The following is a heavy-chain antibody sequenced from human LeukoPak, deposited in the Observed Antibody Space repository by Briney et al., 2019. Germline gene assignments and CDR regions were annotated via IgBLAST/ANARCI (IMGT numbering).Heavy chain of an antibody. V-gene: IGHV3-23*01. Sequence: GGSLRLSCAASGFPLSSNAMSWVRQAPGKGLVWVSAISSGVDSTYYADSVKGRFTISRDNSKNTLYLQMNSLRAEDTAVYYCAKGKNGFDYWGQGTLVTVPS. CDR3: AKGKNGFDY. CDR1: GFPLSSNA. CDR2: ISSGVDST. J-gene: IGHJ4*02. D-gene: IGHD2-8*01.